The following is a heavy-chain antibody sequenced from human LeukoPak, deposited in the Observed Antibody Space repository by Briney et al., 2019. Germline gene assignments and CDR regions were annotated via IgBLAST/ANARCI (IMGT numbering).Heavy chain of an antibody. CDR1: GFTFSSYI. D-gene: IGHD4-17*01. Sequence: PGGSLRLSCAASGFTFSSYIMNWVRQAPGKGLEWVSSISSSSSYIYYADSVKGRFTISRDNAKNSLYLQMNSLRAEDTAVYYCARDKSYGDNYFDYWGQGTLVTVSS. J-gene: IGHJ4*02. CDR2: ISSSSSYI. CDR3: ARDKSYGDNYFDY. V-gene: IGHV3-21*01.